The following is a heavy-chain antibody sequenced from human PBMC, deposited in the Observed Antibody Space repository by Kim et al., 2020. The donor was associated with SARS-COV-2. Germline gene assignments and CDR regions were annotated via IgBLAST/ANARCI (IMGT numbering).Heavy chain of an antibody. CDR2: IRSKAYGGTT. CDR1: GFTFGDYA. Sequence: GGSLRLSCTASGFTFGDYAMSWFRQAPGKGLEWVGFIRSKAYGGTTEYAASVKGRFTISRDDSKSIAYLQMNSLKTEDTAVYYCTRDDTIHYCTNGVCYDYYYYGMDVWGQGTTVTVSS. V-gene: IGHV3-49*03. CDR3: TRDDTIHYCTNGVCYDYYYYGMDV. J-gene: IGHJ6*02. D-gene: IGHD2-8*01.